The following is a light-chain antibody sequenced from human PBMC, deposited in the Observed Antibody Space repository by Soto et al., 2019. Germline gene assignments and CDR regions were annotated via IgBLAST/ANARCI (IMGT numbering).Light chain of an antibody. CDR2: GAS. J-gene: IGKJ2*03. V-gene: IGKV3-15*01. Sequence: ELVLTQSPGTLSVSPGERATLSCRASHDISTNLAWYQQRPGQAPRLLIYGASARATDVPARFSGTGSGTDFTLPISSLQSEDFGLYYCQHYNNWPPYGFGPGTKLEIK. CDR1: HDISTN. CDR3: QHYNNWPPYG.